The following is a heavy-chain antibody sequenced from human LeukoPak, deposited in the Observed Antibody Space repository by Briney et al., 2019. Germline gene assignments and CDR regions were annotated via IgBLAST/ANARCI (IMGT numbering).Heavy chain of an antibody. D-gene: IGHD2-8*02. CDR1: GGSISSSNW. CDR2: IYHSGST. V-gene: IGHV4-4*02. CDR3: ARCSGLYYYYGLDV. Sequence: KPSETLSLTCAVSGGSISSSNWWSWVRQSPGKGLEWIGEIYHSGSTNYNPSLKSRVIISVDKSKNQFSLKLSSVTAADTAVYFCARCSGLYYYYGLDVWGQGTTVTVSS. J-gene: IGHJ6*02.